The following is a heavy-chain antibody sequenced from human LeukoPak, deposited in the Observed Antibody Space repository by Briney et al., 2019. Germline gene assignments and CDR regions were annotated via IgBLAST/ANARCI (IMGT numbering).Heavy chain of an antibody. CDR1: GYTFTGYY. V-gene: IGHV1-2*06. Sequence: ASVKVSCKASGYTFTGYYMHWARQAPGQGLEWMGRINPNSGGANYAQKFQGRVTVTRDTSTSTVHMELSGLRSEDTAVYYCARDQEAFDYWGQGTLVTVSS. CDR2: INPNSGGA. J-gene: IGHJ4*02. CDR3: ARDQEAFDY.